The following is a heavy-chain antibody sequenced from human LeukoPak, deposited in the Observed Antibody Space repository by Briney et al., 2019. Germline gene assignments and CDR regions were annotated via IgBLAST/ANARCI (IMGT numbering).Heavy chain of an antibody. CDR3: AREALYYYGSGSYYN. CDR1: GFTFSSDS. J-gene: IGHJ4*02. CDR2: ISSSSSTI. Sequence: PGGSLRLSCAASGFTFSSDSMNWVRQAPGKGLEWVSYISSSSSTIYYADSVKGRFTISRDNAKNSLYLQMNSLRDEDTAVYYCAREALYYYGSGSYYNWGQGTLVTVSS. V-gene: IGHV3-48*02. D-gene: IGHD3-10*01.